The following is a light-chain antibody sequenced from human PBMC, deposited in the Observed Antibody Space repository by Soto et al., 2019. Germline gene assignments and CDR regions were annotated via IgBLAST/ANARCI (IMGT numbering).Light chain of an antibody. CDR3: QQYYSTPPT. V-gene: IGKV4-1*01. CDR1: QTVLYSSNNKNY. Sequence: DIVMTQSPDSLAVSLGERATINCQSSQTVLYSSNNKNYLAWYQQKPGQPPKLLIYWASTRESGVPDRFSGSGSGTDFTLTISSLQAEDVAVYYCQQYYSTPPTVGQGTKV. CDR2: WAS. J-gene: IGKJ1*01.